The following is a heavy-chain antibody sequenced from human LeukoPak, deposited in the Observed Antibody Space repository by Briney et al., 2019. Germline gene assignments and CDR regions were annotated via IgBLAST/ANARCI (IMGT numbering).Heavy chain of an antibody. J-gene: IGHJ4*02. V-gene: IGHV3-30*02. CDR3: AKDFARSSGWYYFDY. CDR1: GFTFSSYG. CDR2: IRYDGSNK. Sequence: PGGSLRLSCAASGFTFSSYGMHWVRQAPGKGLEWVAFIRYDGSNKYYADSGKGRFTIYTDNSKNTLYLQMNSLRAEDTAVYHCAKDFARSSGWYYFDYWGQGTLVTVSS. D-gene: IGHD6-19*01.